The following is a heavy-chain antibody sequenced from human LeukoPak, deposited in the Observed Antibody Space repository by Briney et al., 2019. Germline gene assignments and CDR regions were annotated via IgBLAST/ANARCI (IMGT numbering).Heavy chain of an antibody. Sequence: GESLKISCKGAGYSFTSYWIGWGRQMPGKGLEWMGIIYPGDSDTRYSPSFQGQVTISADKSISTAYLQWSSLKASDTAMYYCARGHSYKAGWSDPWGQGTLVTVSS. CDR2: IYPGDSDT. J-gene: IGHJ5*02. V-gene: IGHV5-51*01. CDR3: ARGHSYKAGWSDP. D-gene: IGHD6-13*01. CDR1: GYSFTSYW.